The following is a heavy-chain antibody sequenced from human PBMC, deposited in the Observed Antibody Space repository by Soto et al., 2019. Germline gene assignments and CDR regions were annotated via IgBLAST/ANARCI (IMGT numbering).Heavy chain of an antibody. CDR2: ISYDGSNK. CDR1: GFTFSSYA. CDR3: ARDFNPITAGIGAFDI. D-gene: IGHD6-13*01. Sequence: QVQLVESGGGVVQPGRSLRLSCAASGFTFSSYAMHWVRQAPGKGLEWVAVISYDGSNKYYADSVKGRFTISRDNSKNTLYLQMNSLRAEDTAVYYCARDFNPITAGIGAFDIWGQGTMVTVSS. J-gene: IGHJ3*02. V-gene: IGHV3-30-3*01.